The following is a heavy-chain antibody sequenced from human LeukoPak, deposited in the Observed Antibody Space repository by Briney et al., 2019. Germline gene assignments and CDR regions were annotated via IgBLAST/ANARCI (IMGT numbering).Heavy chain of an antibody. J-gene: IGHJ4*02. V-gene: IGHV4-59*08. CDR2: IYYSGST. CDR1: GGSISSYY. CDR3: ARLIAAAGTLGFDY. Sequence: SETLSLTCTVSGGSISSYYWSWIRQPPGKGLEWIGYIYYSGSTNYNPSLKSRVTISVDTSKNQFSLKLSSVTAADTAVYYCARLIAAAGTLGFDYWGQGTLVTVSS. D-gene: IGHD6-13*01.